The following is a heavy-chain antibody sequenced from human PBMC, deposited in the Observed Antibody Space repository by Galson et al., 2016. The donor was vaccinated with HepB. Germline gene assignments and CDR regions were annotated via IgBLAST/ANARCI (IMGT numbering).Heavy chain of an antibody. V-gene: IGHV3-48*04. CDR3: ARALGRWSHTFFYNYYGMDV. CDR2: ISIGSTTI. Sequence: SLRLSCAASGFTFSSFGMNRVRQAPGKGLEWVSYISIGSTTIYYADSVKGRSTISRDNAKNSLYLQMNSLRAEDTAMYYCARALGRWSHTFFYNYYGMDVWGPGTTVTVSS. CDR1: GFTFSSFG. D-gene: IGHD2/OR15-2a*01. J-gene: IGHJ6*02.